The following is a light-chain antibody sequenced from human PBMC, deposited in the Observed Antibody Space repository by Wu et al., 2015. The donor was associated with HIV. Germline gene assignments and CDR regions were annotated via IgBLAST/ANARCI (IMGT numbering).Light chain of an antibody. CDR1: QSISGW. CDR3: QHRSDWPT. Sequence: DIQMTQSPSTLAASIGDRVTITCRASQSISGWLAWYQQKAGKTPKLLIYKAVYLESGVPSRFSGSESGTEFTLTISSLQPEDFGVYYCQHRSDWPTFGQGTKVEIQ. J-gene: IGKJ1*01. CDR2: KAV. V-gene: IGKV1-5*03.